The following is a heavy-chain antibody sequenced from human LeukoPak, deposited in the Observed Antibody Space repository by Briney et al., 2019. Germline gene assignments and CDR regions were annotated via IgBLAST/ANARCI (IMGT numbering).Heavy chain of an antibody. Sequence: SETLSLTCTVSGGSTSSYYWSWLRQPPGKGLEWIGYIYYSGSTNYNPSLKSRVTISVDTSKNQSSLKLSSVTAADTAVYYCARLYSSSFPLYWGQGTLVTVSS. CDR3: ARLYSSSFPLY. CDR1: GGSTSSYY. J-gene: IGHJ4*02. V-gene: IGHV4-59*08. D-gene: IGHD6-6*01. CDR2: IYYSGST.